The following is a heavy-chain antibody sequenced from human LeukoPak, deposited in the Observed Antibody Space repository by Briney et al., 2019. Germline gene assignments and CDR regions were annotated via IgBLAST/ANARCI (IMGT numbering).Heavy chain of an antibody. CDR3: ARHAILGYCSGGSCYVPDAFDT. Sequence: GGPLRLSCAASGFTFSSYAMSWVRQAPGKGLEWVANIKQDGSEKYYVDSVKGRFTISRDNAKNSLYLQMNSLRAEDTAVYYCARHAILGYCSGGSCYVPDAFDTWGQGTMVTVSS. J-gene: IGHJ3*02. CDR2: IKQDGSEK. D-gene: IGHD2-15*01. V-gene: IGHV3-7*01. CDR1: GFTFSSYA.